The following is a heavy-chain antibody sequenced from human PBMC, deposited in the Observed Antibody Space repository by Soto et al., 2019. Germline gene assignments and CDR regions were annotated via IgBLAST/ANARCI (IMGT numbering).Heavy chain of an antibody. D-gene: IGHD3-3*01. Sequence: LRLSCAASGFTFSSYAMHWVRQAPGKGLEWVAVISYDGSNKYYADSVKGRFTISRDNSKNTLYLQMNSLRAEDTAVYYCARDFGVVHYGMDVWGQGTTVTVSS. CDR1: GFTFSSYA. J-gene: IGHJ6*02. CDR2: ISYDGSNK. CDR3: ARDFGVVHYGMDV. V-gene: IGHV3-30-3*01.